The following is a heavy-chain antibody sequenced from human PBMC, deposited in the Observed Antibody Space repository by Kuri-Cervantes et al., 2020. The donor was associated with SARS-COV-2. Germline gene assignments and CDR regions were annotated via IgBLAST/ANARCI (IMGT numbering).Heavy chain of an antibody. CDR2: TYYRSKWYN. D-gene: IGHD3-3*01. V-gene: IGHV6-1*01. J-gene: IGHJ6*02. Sequence: SQTLSLTCAISVDSVSSNSAAWNWIRQSPSRGLEWLGRTYYRSKWYNDYAVSVKSRITINPDTSKNQFSLQLNSVTPEDTAVYYCARDRSIFGVVTPRMDYYYGMDVWGQGTTVTVSS. CDR1: VDSVSSNSAA. CDR3: ARDRSIFGVVTPRMDYYYGMDV.